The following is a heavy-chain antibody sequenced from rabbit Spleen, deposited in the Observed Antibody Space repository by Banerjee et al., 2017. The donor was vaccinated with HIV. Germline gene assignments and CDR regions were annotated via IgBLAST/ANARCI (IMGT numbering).Heavy chain of an antibody. CDR3: VRDQAGNADYGPYYLNL. CDR2: IEPIFGKT. J-gene: IGHJ4*01. CDR1: GFDFSSYG. Sequence: QEQLTETGGGLVQPGGSLKLSCKASGFDFSSYGVSWVRQAPGKGLEWIGYIEPIFGKTYYANWVNGRFTISSHNAQNTLYLQLSSLTAADTATYFCVRDQAGNADYGPYYLNLWGQGTLVTVS. D-gene: IGHD2-1*01. V-gene: IGHV1S47*01.